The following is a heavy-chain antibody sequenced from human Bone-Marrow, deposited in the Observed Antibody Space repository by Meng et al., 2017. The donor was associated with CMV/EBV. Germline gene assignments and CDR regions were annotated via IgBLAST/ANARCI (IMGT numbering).Heavy chain of an antibody. D-gene: IGHD6-19*01. V-gene: IGHV1-46*01. CDR1: GYTFTSYY. Sequence: ASVKVSCKASGYTFTSYYMHWVRQAPGQGLEWMGIINPSGGSTSYAQKFQGRVTMTRDTSTSTVFMELSSLRSEDTAVYYCASTPVAGGVYFDYWGQGTLVTVSS. J-gene: IGHJ4*02. CDR2: INPSGGST. CDR3: ASTPVAGGVYFDY.